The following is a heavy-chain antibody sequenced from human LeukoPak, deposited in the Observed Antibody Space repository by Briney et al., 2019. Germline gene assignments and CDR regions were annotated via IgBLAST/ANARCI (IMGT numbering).Heavy chain of an antibody. CDR2: INHSGST. Sequence: SETLSLTCAVYGGSFSGYYWSWIRQPPGKGLEWIGEINHSGSTNYNPSLKSRVTISVDTSKNQFSLKLSPVTAADTAVYYCARLGAVAGGNYYYYYGMDVWGQGTTVTVSS. CDR1: GGSFSGYY. D-gene: IGHD6-19*01. V-gene: IGHV4-34*01. CDR3: ARLGAVAGGNYYYYYGMDV. J-gene: IGHJ6*02.